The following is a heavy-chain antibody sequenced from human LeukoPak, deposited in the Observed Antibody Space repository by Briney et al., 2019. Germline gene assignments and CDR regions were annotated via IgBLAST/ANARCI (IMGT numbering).Heavy chain of an antibody. V-gene: IGHV3-11*04. J-gene: IGHJ4*02. Sequence: GGSLRLSCAASGFIFNDYYMSWIRQAPGKGLEWVSYISSSSSTIYYADSVKGRFTISRDNAKNSLYLQMNSLRAEDTAVYYCAREVPNLDYFDYWGQGTLVTVSS. CDR3: AREVPNLDYFDY. CDR2: ISSSSSTI. CDR1: GFIFNDYY.